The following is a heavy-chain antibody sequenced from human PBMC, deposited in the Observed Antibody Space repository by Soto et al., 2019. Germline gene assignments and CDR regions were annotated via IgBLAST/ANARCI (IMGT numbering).Heavy chain of an antibody. CDR3: AKDSAYCGGDCYPEYYFDY. CDR1: GFTFSSYA. V-gene: IGHV3-23*01. Sequence: GSLRLSCAASGFTFSSYAMSWVRQAPGKGLEWVSAISGSGGSTYYADSVKGRFTISRDNSKNTLYLQMNSLRAEDTAVYYCAKDSAYCGGDCYPEYYFDYWGQGTLVTSPQ. J-gene: IGHJ4*02. CDR2: ISGSGGST. D-gene: IGHD2-21*02.